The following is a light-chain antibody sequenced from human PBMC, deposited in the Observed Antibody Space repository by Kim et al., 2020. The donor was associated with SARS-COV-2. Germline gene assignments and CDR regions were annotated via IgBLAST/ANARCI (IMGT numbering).Light chain of an antibody. Sequence: IASTVAGGNVGCYTYVSCDQQRPGKAPNLVIYDVGSRPSGDSTRLSVSKSGTSASLTISVLQAEDEADYYCSSFSSTTPVVFVGGTILTVL. CDR1: GGNVGCYTY. J-gene: IGLJ2*01. CDR3: SSFSSTTPVV. V-gene: IGLV2-14*03. CDR2: DVG.